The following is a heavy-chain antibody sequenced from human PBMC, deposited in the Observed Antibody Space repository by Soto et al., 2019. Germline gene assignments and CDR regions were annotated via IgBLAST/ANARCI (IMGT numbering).Heavy chain of an antibody. CDR1: GGSISSGGYS. CDR3: LRGTSFGVVRYYFDY. D-gene: IGHD3-3*01. J-gene: IGHJ4*02. V-gene: IGHV4-30-2*01. CDR2: IYHSGST. Sequence: SETLSLTCAVSGGSISSGGYSWSWIRQPPGKGLEWIGQIYHSGSTYYNPSLKSRVTISVERTKNHFSLKLSSVTAADTAVHYCLRGTSFGVVRYYFDYWGQVTLGTVSS.